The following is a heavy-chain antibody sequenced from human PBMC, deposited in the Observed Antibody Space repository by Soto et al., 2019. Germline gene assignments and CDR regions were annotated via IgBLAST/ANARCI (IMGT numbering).Heavy chain of an antibody. Sequence: EVQLEESGGDFVQPGGSLRLSCAASGFTLSAYWMTWVRQAPGKGLEWVANINRDGSKKSYLDSGRGRFTSSRANVGNSLYLQMDSLRAYDTSLYYCARDVSPGSSSLCFDAFDIWGQGTMVTVSS. J-gene: IGHJ3*02. CDR2: INRDGSKK. CDR1: GFTLSAYW. D-gene: IGHD6-13*01. CDR3: ARDVSPGSSSLCFDAFDI. V-gene: IGHV3-7*05.